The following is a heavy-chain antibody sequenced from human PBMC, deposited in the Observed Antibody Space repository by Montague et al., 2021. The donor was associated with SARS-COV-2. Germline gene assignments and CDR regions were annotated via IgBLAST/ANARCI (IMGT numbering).Heavy chain of an antibody. V-gene: IGHV4-39*02. CDR1: GDSIRNSDYS. CDR2: FYNGGTT. J-gene: IGHJ4*02. Sequence: SETLSLTCTVSGDSIRNSDYSWGWVRPPPGMGSEWIGNFYNGGTTFHSPYLNSRFTLFVATAKNHFSLKLSSVTAAATAVYYCATRTRYPQNDFGFWGQGTLVTVSS. CDR3: ATRTRYPQNDFGF. D-gene: IGHD2-15*01.